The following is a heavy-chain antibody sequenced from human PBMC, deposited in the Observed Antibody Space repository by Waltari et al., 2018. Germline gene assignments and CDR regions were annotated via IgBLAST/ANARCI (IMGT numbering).Heavy chain of an antibody. CDR1: GFTFANAW. CDR3: TTEGGRTWPMY. CDR2: LKSKAEGGTT. J-gene: IGHJ4*02. D-gene: IGHD2-2*01. V-gene: IGHV3-15*01. Sequence: EVQLVESGGGLVKPGDSLRLSCVASGFTFANAWLNWVRQAPGNGLELVGRLKSKAEGGTTDYAAPVKGRFAISRDDSKDTAYLQMNSLKTEDTAMYFCTTEGGRTWPMYWGQGTLVTVSS.